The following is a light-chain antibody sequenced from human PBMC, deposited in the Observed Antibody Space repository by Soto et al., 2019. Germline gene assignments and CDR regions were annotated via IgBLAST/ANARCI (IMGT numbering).Light chain of an antibody. CDR3: QWYDSVRT. CDR2: GAS. V-gene: IGKV3-20*01. J-gene: IGKJ1*01. Sequence: EIVLTQSPGTLSLSPGERATLSCRASQSVRSNFLAWYQQKPGQAPRLLIYGASNRATGIPDRFSGSGSGTVFTLTITRLEAEDFAMYYCQWYDSVRTFGQGTKVDIK. CDR1: QSVRSNF.